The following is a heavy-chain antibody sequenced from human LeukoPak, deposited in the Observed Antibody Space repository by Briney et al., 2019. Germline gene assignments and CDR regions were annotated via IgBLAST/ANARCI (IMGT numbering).Heavy chain of an antibody. V-gene: IGHV4-59*01. CDR3: ERCSGGSCSWFDP. D-gene: IGHD2-15*01. CDR1: GGSISSYY. CDR2: IYYSGNT. Sequence: SETLSLTCTVSGGSISSYYWSWIRQPPGKGLEWIGYIYYSGNTNYNPSLKSRVTISVDTSKNQFSLRLSSVTAADTAVYYCERCSGGSCSWFDPWGQGTLVTVSS. J-gene: IGHJ5*02.